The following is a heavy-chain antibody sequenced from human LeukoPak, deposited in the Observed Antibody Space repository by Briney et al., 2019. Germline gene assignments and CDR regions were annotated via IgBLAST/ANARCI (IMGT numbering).Heavy chain of an antibody. Sequence: GGSLRLSCAASGFTFSSYSMNWVRHAPGKGLVWVSYISSSSSTIYYADSVKGRFTISRDNSKNTLYLQMNSLRAEDTAVYYCAKDRRAGSYAYWGQGTLVTVSS. CDR1: GFTFSSYS. CDR3: AKDRRAGSYAY. V-gene: IGHV3-48*01. D-gene: IGHD3-16*01. J-gene: IGHJ4*02. CDR2: ISSSSSTI.